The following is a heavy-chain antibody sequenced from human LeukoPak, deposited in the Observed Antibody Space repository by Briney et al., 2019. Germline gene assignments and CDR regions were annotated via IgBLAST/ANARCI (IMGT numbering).Heavy chain of an antibody. V-gene: IGHV3-23*01. J-gene: IGHJ4*02. Sequence: PGGSLRLPCAASGFTFSSYGMSWVRQAPGKGLEWVSTISGSGGSTYYADSVKGRFAISRDNSKTTLYLQMNSLRAEDSAVYYCAKDHNNRRSDVLRYFDYWGQGTLVTVST. CDR1: GFTFSSYG. D-gene: IGHD4-17*01. CDR3: AKDHNNRRSDVLRYFDY. CDR2: ISGSGGST.